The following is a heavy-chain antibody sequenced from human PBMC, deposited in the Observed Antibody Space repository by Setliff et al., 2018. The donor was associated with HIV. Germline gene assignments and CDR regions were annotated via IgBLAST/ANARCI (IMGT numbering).Heavy chain of an antibody. D-gene: IGHD2-15*01. J-gene: IGHJ4*02. Sequence: ASVKVSCKASGYAFTSQFMHWVRQAPGQGLEWMGIISPSGDRTTYAQRFRGRVTMTSDTSTGTVYMELSSLRSEDTAVYYCAKCGGVTCYSASWYFDYWGQGTLVTVSS. CDR2: ISPSGDRT. CDR3: AKCGGVTCYSASWYFDY. V-gene: IGHV1-46*01. CDR1: GYAFTSQF.